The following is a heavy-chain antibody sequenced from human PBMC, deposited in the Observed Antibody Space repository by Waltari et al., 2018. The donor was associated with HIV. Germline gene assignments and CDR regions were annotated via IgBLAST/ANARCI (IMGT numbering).Heavy chain of an antibody. D-gene: IGHD2-21*02. CDR2: IYSGGST. CDR3: ASIAYCGGDCYPRGMDV. V-gene: IGHV3-66*01. Sequence: EVQLVESGGGLVQPGGSLRLSCEASGFTVSSNHMSWVRQAPGKVLEWVSVIYSGGSTYYADSVKGRFTISRDNSKNTLYLQMNSLRAEDTAVYYCASIAYCGGDCYPRGMDVWGQGTTVTVSS. CDR1: GFTVSSNH. J-gene: IGHJ6*02.